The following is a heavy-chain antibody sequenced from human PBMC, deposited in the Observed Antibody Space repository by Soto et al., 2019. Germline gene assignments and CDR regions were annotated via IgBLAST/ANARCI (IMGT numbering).Heavy chain of an antibody. J-gene: IGHJ4*02. CDR1: GFTFSSYG. Sequence: QVQLVESGGGVVQPGRSLRLSCAASGFTFSSYGMHWVRQAPGKGLEWVAVISYDGSNKYYADSVKGRFTISRDNSKNTLYLQMNCLKAVETAVYYCAKAVAGAGTDYSDYWGQGTLVTVSS. CDR3: AKAVAGAGTDYSDY. D-gene: IGHD6-19*01. V-gene: IGHV3-30*18. CDR2: ISYDGSNK.